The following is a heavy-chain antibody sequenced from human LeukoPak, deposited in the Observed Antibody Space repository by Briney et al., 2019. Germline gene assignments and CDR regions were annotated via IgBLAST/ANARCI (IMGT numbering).Heavy chain of an antibody. CDR1: GYIFTDFG. CDR3: ARDAEYDIDK. V-gene: IGHV1-18*01. Sequence: ASVKVSCKTSGYIFTDFGIGWVRQAPGHGLEWVGWTHAHTGETNYAQRLQGRVTVTADDLTNTVYLELRTLTSDDTAVYYCARDAEYDIDKWGQGTLVTVSS. J-gene: IGHJ4*02. CDR2: THAHTGET. D-gene: IGHD1-1*01.